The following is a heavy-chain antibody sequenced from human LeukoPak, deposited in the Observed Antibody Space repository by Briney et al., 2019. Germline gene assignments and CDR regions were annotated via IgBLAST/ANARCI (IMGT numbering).Heavy chain of an antibody. CDR1: GYTFTSYY. J-gene: IGHJ5*02. V-gene: IGHV1-46*01. Sequence: GASVKVSCKASGYTFTSYYMHWVRQAPGQGVEWMGIINPSGGSTSYAQKFQGRVTMTRDTSTSTVYMELSSLRSEDTAVYYCARDGEDIVVVPAALNWFDPWGQGTLVTVSS. CDR2: INPSGGST. CDR3: ARDGEDIVVVPAALNWFDP. D-gene: IGHD2-2*01.